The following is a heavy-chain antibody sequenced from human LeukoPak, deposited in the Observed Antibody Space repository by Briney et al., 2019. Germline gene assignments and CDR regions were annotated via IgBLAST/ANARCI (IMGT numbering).Heavy chain of an antibody. D-gene: IGHD3-10*01. CDR1: GFTFSNFA. V-gene: IGHV3-23*01. Sequence: GGSLTLSCAASGFTFSNFAMSWLRQAPGKGLEWVSGISDSGGSTYYADTVKGRFTISRDNSKNTLYLQMYSLIAEDTAVYYCAKGNIWFGEKYGMDVWGQGTTVTVSS. CDR2: ISDSGGST. J-gene: IGHJ6*02. CDR3: AKGNIWFGEKYGMDV.